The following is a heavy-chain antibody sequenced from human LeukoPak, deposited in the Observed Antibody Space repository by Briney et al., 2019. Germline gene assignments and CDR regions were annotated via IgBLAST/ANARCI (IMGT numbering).Heavy chain of an antibody. CDR1: GFTFTNSW. CDR2: IKRDGSDK. CDR3: AGSGY. V-gene: IGHV3-7*05. J-gene: IGHJ4*02. Sequence: GGSRRLSCATSGFTFTNSWMSWFRQAPGKGLEWVASIKRDGSDKYFVDSVKGRFTISRDNAKKSLFLQMNSLRAEDTAVYYCAGSGYWGQGTLVTVSS. D-gene: IGHD2-8*02.